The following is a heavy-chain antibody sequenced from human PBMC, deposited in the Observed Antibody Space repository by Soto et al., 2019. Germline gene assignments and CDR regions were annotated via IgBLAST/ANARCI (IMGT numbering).Heavy chain of an antibody. Sequence: PSETLSLTWAVSGGSISSSNWWSWVRQPPGKGLEWIGEIYHSGSTNYNPSLKSRVTISVDKSKNQFSLKLSSVTAADTAVYYCARVKASGVNFDYWGQGTLVTVSS. J-gene: IGHJ4*02. CDR3: ARVKASGVNFDY. D-gene: IGHD3-10*01. CDR1: GGSISSSNW. CDR2: IYHSGST. V-gene: IGHV4-4*02.